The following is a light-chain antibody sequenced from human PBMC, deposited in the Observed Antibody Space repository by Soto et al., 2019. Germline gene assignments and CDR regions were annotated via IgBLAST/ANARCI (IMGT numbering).Light chain of an antibody. J-gene: IGKJ4*01. CDR1: QSVRSSY. CDR2: GAS. V-gene: IGKV3-20*01. Sequence: EIVLTQSPGTLSLSPGERATLSCRASQSVRSSYFAWYQQKPGQAPRLLIFGASTRAPGIPDRFSGSGSGTDFTLTISNLEPEDFALFYCQQYGNSPLTFGGGTRWIS. CDR3: QQYGNSPLT.